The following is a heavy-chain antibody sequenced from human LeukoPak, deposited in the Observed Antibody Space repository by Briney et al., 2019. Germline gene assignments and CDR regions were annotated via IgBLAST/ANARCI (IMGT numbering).Heavy chain of an antibody. CDR2: INAGNGNT. CDR3: ATDPPQSIAAAGYYYYGMDV. D-gene: IGHD6-13*01. V-gene: IGHV1-3*01. J-gene: IGHJ6*02. Sequence: ASVKVSCKASGYTFTGYYMHWVRQAPGQRLEWMGWINAGNGNTKYSQKFQGRVTITRDTSASTAYMELSSLRSEDTAVYYCATDPPQSIAAAGYYYYGMDVWGQGTTVTVSS. CDR1: GYTFTGYY.